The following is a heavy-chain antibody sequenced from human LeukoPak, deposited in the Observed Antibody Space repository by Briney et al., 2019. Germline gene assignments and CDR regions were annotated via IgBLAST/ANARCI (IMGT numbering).Heavy chain of an antibody. V-gene: IGHV1-69*05. CDR1: GGTFSSYA. CDR3: ARGGWATVTTSGFDP. Sequence: SVKVSCKASGGTFSSYAISWVRQAPGQGLEWMGGIIPIFCTTNYAQKFQGRVTITTDESTSTAYMELSSLRSEDTAVYYCARGGWATVTTSGFDPWGQGTLVTVSS. J-gene: IGHJ5*02. D-gene: IGHD4-11*01. CDR2: IIPIFCTT.